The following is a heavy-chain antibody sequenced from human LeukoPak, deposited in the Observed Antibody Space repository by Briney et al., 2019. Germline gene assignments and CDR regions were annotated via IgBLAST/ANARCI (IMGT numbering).Heavy chain of an antibody. CDR1: GYTFSNYA. V-gene: IGHV7-4-1*02. CDR3: AKPARTDYADY. D-gene: IGHD1-14*01. J-gene: IGHJ4*02. Sequence: ASVKVSCKASGYTFSNYAMNWVRQAPGQGLEWMGWINTNTGNPTYAQGFTGRFVFSLDTSVSTAYLQISSLTAEDTAMYYCAKPARTDYADYWGQGTLVTVSS. CDR2: INTNTGNP.